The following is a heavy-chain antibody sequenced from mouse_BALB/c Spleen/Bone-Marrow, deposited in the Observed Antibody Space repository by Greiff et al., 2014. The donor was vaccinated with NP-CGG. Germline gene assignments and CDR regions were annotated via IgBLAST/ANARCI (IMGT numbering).Heavy chain of an antibody. CDR2: IYPSDIYT. CDR3: TRSRGYFDY. J-gene: IGHJ2*01. V-gene: IGHV1-69*02. Sequence: QVQLKESGAELVRPGASVKLSCKASGYTFTSYWINWVKQRPGQGLEWIGNIYPSDIYTNYNQKFKDKATLTLDKSSRTACMQLSSPTSEYSSVYYCTRSRGYFDYWGQGTTLTVSS. CDR1: GYTFTSYW.